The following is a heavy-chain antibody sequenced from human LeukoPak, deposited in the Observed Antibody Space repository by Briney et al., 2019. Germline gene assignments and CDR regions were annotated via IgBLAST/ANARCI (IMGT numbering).Heavy chain of an antibody. Sequence: GGSLRLSCAASGFTFSSYAMSWVRQAPGNGLEWVSAISGSGGSTYYADSVKGRFTISRDNSKNTPYLQMNSLRAEDTAVYYCAKVRRDIVVVPAASFDYWGQGTLVTVSS. J-gene: IGHJ4*02. V-gene: IGHV3-23*01. CDR2: ISGSGGST. CDR1: GFTFSSYA. D-gene: IGHD2-2*01. CDR3: AKVRRDIVVVPAASFDY.